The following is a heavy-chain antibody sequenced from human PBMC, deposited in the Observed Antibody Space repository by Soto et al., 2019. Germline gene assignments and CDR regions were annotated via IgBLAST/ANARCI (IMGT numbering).Heavy chain of an antibody. J-gene: IGHJ6*02. CDR1: GSSISSGGYY. CDR2: IYYSGST. V-gene: IGHV4-31*01. CDR3: ARVCGGDCHNGMDV. Sequence: SDTLSLTCTVSGSSISSGGYYWSWIRQHPGKDLERIGYIYYSGSTYYNPSLKSQVTISVDTSKNQISLKISFVSAADTAVYYCARVCGGDCHNGMDVWGQGTTVT. D-gene: IGHD2-21*02.